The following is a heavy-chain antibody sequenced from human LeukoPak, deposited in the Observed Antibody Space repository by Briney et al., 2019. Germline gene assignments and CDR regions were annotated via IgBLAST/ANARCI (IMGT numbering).Heavy chain of an antibody. J-gene: IGHJ6*02. D-gene: IGHD1-1*01. V-gene: IGHV3-21*01. CDR1: GFTFSSYA. CDR2: ISSSSSYI. Sequence: GGSLRLSCAASGFTFSSYAMHWVRQAPGKGLEWVSSISSSSSYIYYADSVKGRFTISRDNAKNSLYLQMNSLRAEDTAVYYCARLTILEGMDVWGQGTTVTVSS. CDR3: ARLTILEGMDV.